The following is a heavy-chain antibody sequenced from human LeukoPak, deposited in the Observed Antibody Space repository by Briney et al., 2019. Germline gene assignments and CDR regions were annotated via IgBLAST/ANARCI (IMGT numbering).Heavy chain of an antibody. V-gene: IGHV4-59*01. CDR1: GGSINGYY. Sequence: NPSETLSLTCTVSGGSINGYYWSWFRQPPEKGLEWIGDIYYSGSTNYNPSLKSRVTMSVDTSKKQLSLNLRSVTAADTAVYYCARLRDSTGYHFDYWGQGTLVTVSS. CDR3: ARLRDSTGYHFDY. J-gene: IGHJ4*02. D-gene: IGHD3-22*01. CDR2: IYYSGST.